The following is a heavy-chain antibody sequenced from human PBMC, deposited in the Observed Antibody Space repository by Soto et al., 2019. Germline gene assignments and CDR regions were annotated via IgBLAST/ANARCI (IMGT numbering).Heavy chain of an antibody. J-gene: IGHJ4*02. Sequence: SQTLSLTCVISGDSVSSNSAAWNWIRQSPSKGLEWLGMTYYRSKWYNDYAVSVKSRITINPDTSKNQFSLQLNSVTPEDTAVYYCASNGDYAFDYWGQGTLVTVSS. V-gene: IGHV6-1*01. CDR1: GDSVSSNSAA. CDR2: TYYRSKWYN. D-gene: IGHD4-17*01. CDR3: ASNGDYAFDY.